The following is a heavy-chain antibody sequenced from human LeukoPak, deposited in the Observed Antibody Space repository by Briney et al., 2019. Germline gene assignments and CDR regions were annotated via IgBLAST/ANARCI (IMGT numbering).Heavy chain of an antibody. CDR2: MSYDGSIK. CDR3: ARAQVPIVVVPAAIDY. V-gene: IGHV3-30*04. D-gene: IGHD2-2*01. CDR1: GFTFSTYA. Sequence: GRSLRLSCEASGFTFSTYAMHWVRQAPGKGLEWVAVMSYDGSIKYYADSVKGRFTISRDNSKNTLYLQMNSLRAEDTAVYYCARAQVPIVVVPAAIDYWGQGTLVTVSS. J-gene: IGHJ4*02.